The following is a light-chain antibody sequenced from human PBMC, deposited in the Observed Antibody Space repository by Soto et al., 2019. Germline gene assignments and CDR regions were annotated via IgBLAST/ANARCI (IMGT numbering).Light chain of an antibody. Sequence: ELVIKQPPATLHVPQGARATLSCRASQSVSINLAWYQQKPGQAPRLLIYGASSRATGIPDRFSGIGYGTDFTITLGRLEPEDCEVYDGQQYGSSPETFGPGTKVDI. CDR3: QQYGSSPET. J-gene: IGKJ1*01. CDR1: QSVSIN. V-gene: IGKV3-20*01. CDR2: GAS.